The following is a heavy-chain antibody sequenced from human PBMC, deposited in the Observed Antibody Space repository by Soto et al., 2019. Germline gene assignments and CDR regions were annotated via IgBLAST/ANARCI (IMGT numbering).Heavy chain of an antibody. J-gene: IGHJ4*02. CDR2: ISTSGNV. CDR3: ARDHNDFWSLYPLAFDY. Sequence: SETLSLTCTVSGGSLTKYYWSWIRQPDGKGLEWIGRISTSGNVVSKASLRSRLTMSVDTSKNQLSLRLTSVTAADTAVYYCARDHNDFWSLYPLAFDYWGPGALVSVSS. V-gene: IGHV4-4*07. CDR1: GGSLTKYY. D-gene: IGHD3-3*01.